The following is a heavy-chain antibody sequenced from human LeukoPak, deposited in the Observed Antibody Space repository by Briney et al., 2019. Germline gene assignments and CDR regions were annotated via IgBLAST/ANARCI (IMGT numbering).Heavy chain of an antibody. CDR1: GYTFTSYY. D-gene: IGHD3-10*01. CDR2: INPSGGST. V-gene: IGHV1-46*01. J-gene: IGHJ4*02. Sequence: ASVKVSCKASGYTFTSYYMHWVRQAPGQGLEWMGTINPSGGSTSYAQKFQGRVTMTRDTSTSTVYMELSSLRSEDTAVYYCARGALSPYGSGSYYPDFDYWGQGTLVTVSS. CDR3: ARGALSPYGSGSYYPDFDY.